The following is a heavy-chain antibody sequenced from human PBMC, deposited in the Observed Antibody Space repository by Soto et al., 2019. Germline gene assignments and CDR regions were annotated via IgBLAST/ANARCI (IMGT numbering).Heavy chain of an antibody. V-gene: IGHV1-69*06. CDR3: ARGGGWDDFDY. D-gene: IGHD6-19*01. Sequence: QVQLVQSGAEAKKPGSSVKVSCKTSGGTFSSYAISWVRQAPGQGLEWMGGIVPLFRTTNYAQKFQGRVTITADTSTYTVYMELSGLRSGDTAVYYCARGGGWDDFDYWGQGTLVTVSS. CDR2: IVPLFRTT. CDR1: GGTFSSYA. J-gene: IGHJ4*02.